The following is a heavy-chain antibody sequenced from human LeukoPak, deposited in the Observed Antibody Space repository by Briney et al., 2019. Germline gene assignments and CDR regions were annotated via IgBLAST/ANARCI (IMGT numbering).Heavy chain of an antibody. V-gene: IGHV3-23*03. CDR1: GFTFSSYW. D-gene: IGHD2-2*01. CDR2: IYSGGST. Sequence: GGSLRLSCAASGFTFSSYWMSWVRQAPGKGLEWVSVIYSGGSTYYADSVKGRFTISRDNSKNTLYLQMNSLRAEDTAVYYCAKEEGVVVPAAAQNAFDIWGQGTMVTVSS. CDR3: AKEEGVVVPAAAQNAFDI. J-gene: IGHJ3*02.